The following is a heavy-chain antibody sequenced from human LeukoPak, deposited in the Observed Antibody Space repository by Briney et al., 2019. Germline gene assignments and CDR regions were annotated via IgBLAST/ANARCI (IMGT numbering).Heavy chain of an antibody. CDR3: AGGLEWTHIAGDY. J-gene: IGHJ4*02. CDR1: GFTFSSYA. V-gene: IGHV3-30-3*01. CDR2: ISYDGSNK. Sequence: GGSLRLSCAASGFTFSSYAMHWVRQAPGKGLEWVAVISYDGSNKYYADSVKGRFTISRDNSKNTLYLQMNSLRAEDTAVYYCAGGLEWTHIAGDYWGQGTLVTVSS. D-gene: IGHD3-3*01.